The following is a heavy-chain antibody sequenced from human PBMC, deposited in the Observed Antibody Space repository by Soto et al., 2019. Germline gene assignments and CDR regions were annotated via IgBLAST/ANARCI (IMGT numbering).Heavy chain of an antibody. V-gene: IGHV1-69*01. CDR1: GGTFSSYS. CDR2: IIPIFGTA. Sequence: QVQLVQSGAEVKKPGSSVKVSCKASGGTFSSYSINWVRQAPGQGLEWMGEIIPIFGTANYAQKFQGRVTITADESTSTAYMELSSLRSEDTALYYCARDGGRHSVGIDYWGQGTLVTVSS. J-gene: IGHJ4*02. D-gene: IGHD1-26*01. CDR3: ARDGGRHSVGIDY.